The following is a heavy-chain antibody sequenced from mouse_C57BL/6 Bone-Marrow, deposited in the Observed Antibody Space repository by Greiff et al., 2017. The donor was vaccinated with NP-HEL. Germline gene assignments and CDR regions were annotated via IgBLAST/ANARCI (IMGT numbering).Heavy chain of an antibody. CDR1: GYTFTSYW. V-gene: IGHV1-64*01. CDR3: ARCGNYWYFDV. J-gene: IGHJ1*03. CDR2: IHPNSGST. Sequence: QVQLKQPGAELVKPGASVKLSCKASGYTFTSYWMHWVKQRPGQGLEWIGMIHPNSGSTNYNEKFKSKATLTVDKSSSTAYMQLSRLTAEDSAVYYCARCGNYWYFDVWGTGTTVTVSS. D-gene: IGHD1-1*02.